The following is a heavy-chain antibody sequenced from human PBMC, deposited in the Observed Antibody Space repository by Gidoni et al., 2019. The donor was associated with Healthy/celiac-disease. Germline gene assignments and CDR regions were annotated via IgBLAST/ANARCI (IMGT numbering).Heavy chain of an antibody. V-gene: IGHV4-59*01. CDR2: IYYSWST. D-gene: IGHD3-10*01. CDR1: GCSISSYY. J-gene: IGHJ1*01. Sequence: QVQLQESGPGLVKPSETLSLTCTVPGCSISSYYWSWIRQPPGKGLEWIGYIYYSWSTNYNPSLKSRVTISVDTSKNQFSLKLSSVTAADTAVYYCASNYYGSGSYYSGEYFQHWGQGTLVTVSS. CDR3: ASNYYGSGSYYSGEYFQH.